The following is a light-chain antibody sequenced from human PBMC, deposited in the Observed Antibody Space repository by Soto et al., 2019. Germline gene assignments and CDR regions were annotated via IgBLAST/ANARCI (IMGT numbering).Light chain of an antibody. CDR3: QQSYTTPPNT. V-gene: IGKV1-39*01. Sequence: DIQMTQSPSSLSASVGDRVTITCRASQSISTYLNWYQQKPGNAPKLLIYAASSLQSGVPSRFSGSGSGTDFTLTISSLQPEDFATYYCQQSYTTPPNTFGQGTDLEIK. CDR1: QSISTY. CDR2: AAS. J-gene: IGKJ2*01.